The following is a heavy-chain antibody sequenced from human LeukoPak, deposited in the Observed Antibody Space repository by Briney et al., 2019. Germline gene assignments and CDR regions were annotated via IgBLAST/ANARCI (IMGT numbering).Heavy chain of an antibody. Sequence: GASVKVSCKASGYTFTSYGISWVRQAPGQGLEWMGWISAYNGNTNYAQKLQGRVTMTTDTSTSTAYMELRSLRSDDTAVYYCARGVGIAAAGRGAQPRFDPWGQGTLVTVSS. CDR1: GYTFTSYG. CDR2: ISAYNGNT. CDR3: ARGVGIAAAGRGAQPRFDP. J-gene: IGHJ5*02. V-gene: IGHV1-18*01. D-gene: IGHD6-13*01.